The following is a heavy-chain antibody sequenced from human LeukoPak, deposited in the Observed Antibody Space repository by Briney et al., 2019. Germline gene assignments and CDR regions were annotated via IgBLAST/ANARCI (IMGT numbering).Heavy chain of an antibody. CDR3: ASHELGYCTNGVCHESFDY. Sequence: GESLKISCKGSGYSFTSYWIGWVRQMPGKGLEWMGIIYPGDSDTRYSPSFQGQVTISAHKSISTAYLQWSSLKASDTAMYYCASHELGYCTNGVCHESFDYWGQGTLVTVSS. CDR1: GYSFTSYW. J-gene: IGHJ4*02. V-gene: IGHV5-51*01. CDR2: IYPGDSDT. D-gene: IGHD2-8*01.